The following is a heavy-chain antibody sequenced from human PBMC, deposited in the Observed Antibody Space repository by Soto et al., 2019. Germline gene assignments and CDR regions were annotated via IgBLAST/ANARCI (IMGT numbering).Heavy chain of an antibody. CDR1: GGTFSSYT. V-gene: IGHV1-69*02. J-gene: IGHJ1*01. CDR3: ARVPSAEYFQH. CDR2: IIPILVIA. Sequence: QVQLVQSGAEVKKPGSSVKVSCKASGGTFSSYTISWVRQAPGQGLEWMGRIIPILVIANYAQKFQGRVTITADKSTSTAYMELSSLRSEDTAVYYCARVPSAEYFQHWGQGTLVTVSS.